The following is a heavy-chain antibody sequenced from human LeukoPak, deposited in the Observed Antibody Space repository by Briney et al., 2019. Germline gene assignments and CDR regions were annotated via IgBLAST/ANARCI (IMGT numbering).Heavy chain of an antibody. CDR3: AKEGGLRSSWSFDF. CDR2: ISGSGGST. V-gene: IGHV3-23*01. Sequence: GGSLRLSCAASRFTFSSYGMSWVRQAPGKGLEWVSGISGSGGSTYYADSAKGRFTISRDNSKNTLYLQMNSLRVEDTAVYYCAKEGGLRSSWSFDFWGQGILVIVSS. D-gene: IGHD6-13*01. J-gene: IGHJ4*02. CDR1: RFTFSSYG.